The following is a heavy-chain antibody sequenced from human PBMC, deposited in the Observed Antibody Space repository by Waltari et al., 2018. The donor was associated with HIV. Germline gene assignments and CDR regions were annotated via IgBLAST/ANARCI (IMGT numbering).Heavy chain of an antibody. J-gene: IGHJ6*02. CDR1: GFNFSTYA. CDR2: IWADGSHE. Sequence: QVHLVESGGAVVQSGKSLRLSCAASGFNFSTYAIHWVRQGPGKGLEWLSVIWADGSHESYADFAKGRFTISRDDSDNTLFLYLSGLRADDTAVYYCARDQHSATNYYGLDVWGQGTTVTVS. V-gene: IGHV3-33*02. D-gene: IGHD3-10*01. CDR3: ARDQHSATNYYGLDV.